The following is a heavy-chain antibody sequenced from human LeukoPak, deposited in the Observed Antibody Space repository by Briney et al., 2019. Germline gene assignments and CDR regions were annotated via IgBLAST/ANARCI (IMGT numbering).Heavy chain of an antibody. J-gene: IGHJ4*02. Sequence: SVKVSCKASGGTFSSYAISWVRQAPGQGLEWMGRIIPILGIVNYAQKFQNRVTITADKSTSTAYMGLSSLRSEDTAVYYCASLPGIAAAGTSPFDYWGQGTLVTVSS. D-gene: IGHD6-13*01. CDR3: ASLPGIAAAGTSPFDY. CDR1: GGTFSSYA. V-gene: IGHV1-69*04. CDR2: IIPILGIV.